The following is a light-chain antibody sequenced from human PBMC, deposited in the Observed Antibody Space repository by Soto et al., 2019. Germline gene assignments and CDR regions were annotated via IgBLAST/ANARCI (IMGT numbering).Light chain of an antibody. V-gene: IGLV2-11*01. J-gene: IGLJ2*01. CDR2: DVS. CDR3: CSYAGSYTLRVV. Sequence: QSALTQPRSVSGSPGQSVTISCTGTSSDVGGYNYVSWYQQHPGKAPKLMIYDVSKRPSGVPDRFSGSKSGNTASLTISGLQAEDEADYSCCSYAGSYTLRVVFGGGTKVTVL. CDR1: SSDVGGYNY.